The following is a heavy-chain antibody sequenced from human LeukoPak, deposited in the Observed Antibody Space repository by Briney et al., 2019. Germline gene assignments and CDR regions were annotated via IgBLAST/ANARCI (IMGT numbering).Heavy chain of an antibody. D-gene: IGHD5-24*01. Sequence: GGSLRLSCAASGFTFSSYSMDWVRQAPGKGLEWVSSISSSSSYIYYADSVKGRFTISRDNAKNSLYLQMNSLRAEDTAVYYCARGPACWRWTPTCPIYFDYWGQGTLVTVSS. CDR3: ARGPACWRWTPTCPIYFDY. V-gene: IGHV3-21*01. CDR1: GFTFSSYS. CDR2: ISSSSSYI. J-gene: IGHJ4*02.